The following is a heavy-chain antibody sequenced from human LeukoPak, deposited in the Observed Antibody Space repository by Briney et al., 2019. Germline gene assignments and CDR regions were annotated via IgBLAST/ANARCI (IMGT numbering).Heavy chain of an antibody. V-gene: IGHV4-39*07. CDR2: IYYSGST. D-gene: IGHD3-22*01. CDR3: ARDPPYYYDSSGYYSGAFDI. J-gene: IGHJ3*02. Sequence: PSETLSLTCTVSGGSISSSSYYRGWIRQPPGKGLEWIGYIYYSGSTYKNMSLESRVTISLDTSKNQFSLKLSSVTAADTAVYYCARDPPYYYDSSGYYSGAFDIWGQGTMVTVSS. CDR1: GGSISSSSYY.